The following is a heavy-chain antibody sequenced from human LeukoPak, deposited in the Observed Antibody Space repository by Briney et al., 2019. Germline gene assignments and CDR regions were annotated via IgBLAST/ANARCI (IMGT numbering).Heavy chain of an antibody. CDR2: ISSSSSYI. J-gene: IGHJ4*02. Sequence: GGSLRLSCAASGFTFSSYSMNWVRQAPGKGLEGVSSISSSSSYIYYADSVKGRFTISRDNAKNSLYLQMNSLRAEDTAVYYCARDPPDKQDIVVVPAAIRGFFDYWGQGTLVTVSS. V-gene: IGHV3-21*01. CDR3: ARDPPDKQDIVVVPAAIRGFFDY. CDR1: GFTFSSYS. D-gene: IGHD2-2*01.